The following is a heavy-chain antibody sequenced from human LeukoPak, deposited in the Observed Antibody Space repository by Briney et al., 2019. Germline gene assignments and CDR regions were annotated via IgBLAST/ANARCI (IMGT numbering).Heavy chain of an antibody. CDR1: GFTFDDFDDYG. V-gene: IGHV3-11*01. CDR2: ISGSGTTK. D-gene: IGHD3-22*01. J-gene: IGHJ5*02. Sequence: GGSLRLSCAASGFTFDDFDDYGMNWVRQAPGKGLEWVAYISGSGTTKYSSDSVKGRFTISRDNAKNSLYLQMNSLRAEDTALYFCARDGYDSGAYPQVGWFDPWGQGTLVTVSS. CDR3: ARDGYDSGAYPQVGWFDP.